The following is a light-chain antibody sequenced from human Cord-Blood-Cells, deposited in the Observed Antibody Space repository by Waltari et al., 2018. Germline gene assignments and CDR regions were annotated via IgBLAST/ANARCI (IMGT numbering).Light chain of an antibody. V-gene: IGKV2-28*01. J-gene: IGKJ2*01. CDR2: LGS. CDR3: MQALQTAYT. CDR1: QSLLHSNGYNY. Sequence: DIVMTQSPLSLPVTPGEPASISCRSSQSLLHSNGYNYLDWYLQKPGQSPQLLIYLGSNRASGVHDRFSGSGSGTDFTLKSSRVEAEDVGVYYCMQALQTAYTFGQGTKLEIK.